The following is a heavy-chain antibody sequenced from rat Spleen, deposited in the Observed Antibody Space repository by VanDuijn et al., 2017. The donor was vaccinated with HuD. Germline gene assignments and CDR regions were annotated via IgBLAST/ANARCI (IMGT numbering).Heavy chain of an antibody. CDR3: ARDDYGSYFD. J-gene: IGHJ2*01. V-gene: IGHV2-30*01. CDR1: GFSLTSYN. D-gene: IGHD1-3*01. Sequence: QVQLKESGPGLVQPSQTLSLTCTVSGFSLTSYNVHWVRQPTGKGLEWMGVIWTGGSTDYNSALKSRLSISRDTSKSQVFLKMNSLQTEDIATYYCARDDYGSYFDWGQGVMVTVSS. CDR2: IWTGGST.